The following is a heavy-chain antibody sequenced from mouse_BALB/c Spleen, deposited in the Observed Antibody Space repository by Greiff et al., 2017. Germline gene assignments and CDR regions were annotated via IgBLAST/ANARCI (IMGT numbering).Heavy chain of an antibody. J-gene: IGHJ4*01. CDR2: ISSGSSTI. CDR1: GFTFSSFG. D-gene: IGHD2-14*01. V-gene: IGHV5-17*02. Sequence: EVKLVESGGGLVQPGGSRKLSCAASGFTFSSFGMHWVRQAPEKGLEWVAYISSGSSTIYYADTVKGRFTISRDNPKNTLFLQMTSLRSEDTAMYYCARCDRYGAMDYWGQGTSVTVSS. CDR3: ARCDRYGAMDY.